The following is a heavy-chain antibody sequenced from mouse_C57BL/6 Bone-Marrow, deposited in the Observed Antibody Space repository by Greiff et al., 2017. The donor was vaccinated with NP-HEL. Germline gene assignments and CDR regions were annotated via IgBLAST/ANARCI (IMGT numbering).Heavy chain of an antibody. CDR3: ESTPACYYWYFDL. V-gene: IGHV1-77*01. J-gene: IGHJ1*03. CDR1: GYTFTDYY. CDR2: IGPGSGST. Sequence: QVQLQQSGAELVKPGASVKISCKASGYTFTDYYINWVKQRPGQGLEWIGKIGPGSGSTYYNEKFKGKATLTADKSSSTAYMQLSSLTSEDSAVYFCESTPACYYWYFDLGGRGTRVTVSS.